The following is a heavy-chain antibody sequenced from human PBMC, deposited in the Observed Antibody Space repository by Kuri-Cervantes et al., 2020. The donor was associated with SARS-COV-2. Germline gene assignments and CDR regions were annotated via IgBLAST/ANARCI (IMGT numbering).Heavy chain of an antibody. J-gene: IGHJ4*02. V-gene: IGHV1-2*02. CDR1: GYTFTGYY. CDR3: ARAAEGRYYFDY. CDR2: INPNSGGT. Sequence: APVKVSCKASGYTFTGYYMHWVRQAPGQGLEWMGWINPNSGGTNYAQKFQGRVTMTRDTSISTAYMELSRLRSDDTAVYYCARAAEGRYYFDYWGQGTLVTVSS.